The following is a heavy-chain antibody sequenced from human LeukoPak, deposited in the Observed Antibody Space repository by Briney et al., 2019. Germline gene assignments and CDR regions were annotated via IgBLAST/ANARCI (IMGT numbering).Heavy chain of an antibody. CDR2: IIPIFGIA. J-gene: IGHJ4*02. Sequence: EASVKVSCKASGGTFSSYAISWVRQAPGQGLEWMGRIIPIFGIANYAQKFQGRVTITADKSTSTAYMELSSLRSEDTAVYYCARAGLGELSLFDYWGQGTLVTASS. D-gene: IGHD3-16*02. CDR1: GGTFSSYA. CDR3: ARAGLGELSLFDY. V-gene: IGHV1-69*04.